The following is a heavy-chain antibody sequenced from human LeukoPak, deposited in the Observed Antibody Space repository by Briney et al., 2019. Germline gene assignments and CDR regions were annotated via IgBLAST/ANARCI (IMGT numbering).Heavy chain of an antibody. CDR2: ISGSSSYI. J-gene: IGHJ6*02. CDR1: GFTFSSYA. V-gene: IGHV3-21*01. CDR3: ARDGGATSLYYGMGV. Sequence: GGSLRLSCAASGFTFSSYAMSWVRQAPGKGLEGVSAISGSSSYIYYADSVKGRFTISRDNAKNSLYLQMNSLRAEDTAVYYCARDGGATSLYYGMGVWGQGTTVTVSS. D-gene: IGHD1-26*01.